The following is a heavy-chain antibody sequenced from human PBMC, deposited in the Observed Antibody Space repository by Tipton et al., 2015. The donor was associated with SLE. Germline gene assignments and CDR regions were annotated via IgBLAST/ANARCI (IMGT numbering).Heavy chain of an antibody. J-gene: IGHJ4*02. Sequence: GSLRLSCAASGFTLSTYGMHWVRQAPGKGLEWVANIYQDGSEKYYVDSVKGRFIISRDNAKNSLYLQMNSLRAEDTAVYYCAHSRRDWNYGHYFDYWGQGVLVTVSS. CDR2: IYQDGSEK. V-gene: IGHV3-7*01. CDR3: AHSRRDWNYGHYFDY. D-gene: IGHD1-1*01. CDR1: GFTLSTYG.